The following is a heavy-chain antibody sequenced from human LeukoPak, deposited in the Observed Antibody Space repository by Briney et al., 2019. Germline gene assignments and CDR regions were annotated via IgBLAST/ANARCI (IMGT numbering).Heavy chain of an antibody. CDR3: ARGLDSSGYYPIDY. Sequence: PGASVKVSCKASGYTFTGYYMHWVRQAPGQGLEWMGWINPNGGGTNYAQKFQGRVTITRDTPISTAYMELSRLRSDDTAVYYCARGLDSSGYYPIDYWGQGTLVTVSS. V-gene: IGHV1-2*02. CDR1: GYTFTGYY. D-gene: IGHD3-22*01. J-gene: IGHJ4*02. CDR2: INPNGGGT.